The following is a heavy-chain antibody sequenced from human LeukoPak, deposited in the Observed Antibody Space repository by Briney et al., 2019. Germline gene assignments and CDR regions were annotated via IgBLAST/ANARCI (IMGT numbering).Heavy chain of an antibody. CDR3: ARGLEQWHGFDF. V-gene: IGHV3-66*01. D-gene: IGHD6-19*01. CDR1: GFTFSSYS. CDR2: IYSGGTT. J-gene: IGHJ4*02. Sequence: PGGSLRLSCAASGFTFSSYSMNWVRQAPGKGLEWVAVIYSGGTTYYADSVKGRFTISRDNSQNTMYLQMNSLRAEDTAVYYCARGLEQWHGFDFWGQGTLVTVSS.